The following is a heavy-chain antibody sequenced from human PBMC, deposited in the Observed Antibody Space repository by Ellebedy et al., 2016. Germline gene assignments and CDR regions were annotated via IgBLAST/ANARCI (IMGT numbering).Heavy chain of an antibody. CDR1: GGTFSSYA. Sequence: SVKVSXXASGGTFSSYALSWVRLAPGQGLDWVGGIIPDFGTAKYAQKFQGRVTITADESTKIVYLELSNLTSDDTAVYYCARGPNTNFDYWGQGTLVTVSS. CDR3: ARGPNTNFDY. J-gene: IGHJ4*02. D-gene: IGHD2-15*01. CDR2: IIPDFGTA. V-gene: IGHV1-69*13.